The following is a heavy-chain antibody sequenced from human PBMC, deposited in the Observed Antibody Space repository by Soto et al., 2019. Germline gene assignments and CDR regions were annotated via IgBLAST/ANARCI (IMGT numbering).Heavy chain of an antibody. Sequence: ASVKVSCKASGYTFTSYYMHWVRQAPGQGLEWMGIINPSGGSTSYAQKFQGRVTMTRDTSTSTVYMELSSLRSEDTAVYYCARGGYSYGLYYYGMDVWGQGTTVTVSS. CDR2: INPSGGST. D-gene: IGHD5-18*01. J-gene: IGHJ6*02. CDR1: GYTFTSYY. V-gene: IGHV1-46*01. CDR3: ARGGYSYGLYYYGMDV.